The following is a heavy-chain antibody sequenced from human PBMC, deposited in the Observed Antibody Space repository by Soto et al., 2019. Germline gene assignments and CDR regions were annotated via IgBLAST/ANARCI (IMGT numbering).Heavy chain of an antibody. V-gene: IGHV1-45*02. CDR2: ITPFNGNT. J-gene: IGHJ4*02. CDR3: ASGPYDASGYFDY. D-gene: IGHD3-22*01. Sequence: GXPVKGSSKGSGNPFTYVYLGWVRQAPGQALEWMGWITPFNGNTKYAQKFQDRVTFTGDTSLNTAYMELSSLRSDDTAMFYCASGPYDASGYFDYWGQRTLVTVSS. CDR1: GNPFTYVY.